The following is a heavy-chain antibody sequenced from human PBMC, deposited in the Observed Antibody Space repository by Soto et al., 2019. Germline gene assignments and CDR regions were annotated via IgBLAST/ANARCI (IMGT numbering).Heavy chain of an antibody. CDR3: ARASTDSGMYAEVLDF. Sequence: ASVKVSCKASGYTFTSYAMHWVRQAPGQRLEWMGWINAGNGNTKYSQKFQGRVTITRDTSASTAYMELSSLRSEDTAVYYCARASTDSGMYAEVLDFWGLGTLVTVSS. CDR1: GYTFTSYA. J-gene: IGHJ4*02. CDR2: INAGNGNT. V-gene: IGHV1-3*01. D-gene: IGHD2-8*01.